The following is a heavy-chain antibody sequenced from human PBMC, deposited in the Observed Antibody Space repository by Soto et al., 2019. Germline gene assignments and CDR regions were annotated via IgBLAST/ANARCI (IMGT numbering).Heavy chain of an antibody. CDR1: GYTFTGYY. V-gene: IGHV1-2*02. CDR2: INPNSGGT. CDR3: ARSYDSSGYYHTPDAFDI. D-gene: IGHD3-22*01. Sequence: ASVKVSCKASGYTFTGYYMHWVRQAPGQGVEWMGWINPNSGGTNYAQKFQGRVTMTRDTSISTDYMELSRLRPDDTAVYYCARSYDSSGYYHTPDAFDIWGQGPMVTVSS. J-gene: IGHJ3*02.